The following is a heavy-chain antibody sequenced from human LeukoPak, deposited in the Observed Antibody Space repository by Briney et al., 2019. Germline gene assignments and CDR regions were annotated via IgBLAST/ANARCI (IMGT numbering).Heavy chain of an antibody. D-gene: IGHD2-8*01. Sequence: GGSLRLSCAASGFTFSSYAMSWVRQAPGKGLEWVSAISGSGGSTYYADSVKGRFTISRDNSKNTLYLQMNSLRAEDTAVYYCAKTRGYCTNGVCYYFDYWGQGTLVTVSS. CDR1: GFTFSSYA. CDR3: AKTRGYCTNGVCYYFDY. J-gene: IGHJ4*02. V-gene: IGHV3-23*01. CDR2: ISGSGGST.